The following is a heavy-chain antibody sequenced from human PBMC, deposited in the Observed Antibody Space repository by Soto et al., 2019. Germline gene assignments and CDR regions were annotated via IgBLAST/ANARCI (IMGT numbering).Heavy chain of an antibody. CDR2: IIPIFGTA. CDR1: GGTFSSYA. J-gene: IGHJ6*02. Sequence: SVKVSCKASGGTFSSYAISWVRQAPGQGLEWMGGIIPIFGTANYAQKFQGRVTITADESMSTAYMELSSLRSEDTAVYYCARYNEASSSSSRGNYYYGMDVWGQGTTVTVSS. CDR3: ARYNEASSSSSRGNYYYGMDV. D-gene: IGHD6-6*01. V-gene: IGHV1-69*13.